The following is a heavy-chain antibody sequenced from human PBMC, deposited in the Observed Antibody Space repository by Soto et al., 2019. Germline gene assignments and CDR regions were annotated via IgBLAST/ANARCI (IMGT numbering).Heavy chain of an antibody. CDR3: TTDSRTTLPEIRFDY. Sequence: GGALRLSCAASGFPFNNAWINWVRQVPGKGLEWVGRVKSKADGGSGDYAAPVKGRFVVSRDDSKDIVYLQMNSLKIEDTGVYYCTTDSRTTLPEIRFDYWGHGTQVTVSS. CDR1: GFPFNNAW. CDR2: VKSKADGGSG. J-gene: IGHJ4*01. D-gene: IGHD1-26*01. V-gene: IGHV3-15*07.